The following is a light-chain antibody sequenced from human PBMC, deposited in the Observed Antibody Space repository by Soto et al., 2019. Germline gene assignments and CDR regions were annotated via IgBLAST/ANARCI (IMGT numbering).Light chain of an antibody. J-gene: IGKJ4*01. CDR1: QSVSSTY. CDR3: QQAYSFPLT. CDR2: SSS. V-gene: IGKV3-20*01. Sequence: ELVLTQSPGTLSLSPGDRATLSCRASQSVSSTYLAWYQQRPGQAPRLLIYSSSSRASGIPDRFSGSGSGTDFTLTISSLQPEDFATYYCQQAYSFPLTFGGGTKVEIK.